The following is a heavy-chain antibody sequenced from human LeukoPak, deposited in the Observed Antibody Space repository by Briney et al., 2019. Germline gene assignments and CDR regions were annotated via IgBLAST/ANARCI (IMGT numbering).Heavy chain of an antibody. V-gene: IGHV1-8*01. J-gene: IGHJ6*02. Sequence: ASVKVSFKASGYTFTSYDINWVRQATGQGHEWMGWMNPNSGNTGYAQKFQGRVTMTRNTSISTAYMELSSLRSEDTAVYYCARGPVVVVAATSKAGYGMDVWGQGTTVTVSS. D-gene: IGHD2-15*01. CDR1: GYTFTSYD. CDR2: MNPNSGNT. CDR3: ARGPVVVVAATSKAGYGMDV.